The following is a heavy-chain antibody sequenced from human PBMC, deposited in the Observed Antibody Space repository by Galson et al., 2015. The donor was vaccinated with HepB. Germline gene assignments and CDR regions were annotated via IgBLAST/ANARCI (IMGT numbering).Heavy chain of an antibody. CDR3: TTRMDV. Sequence: SLRLSCAASGFTFSNAWMSWVRQAPGKELEWVGHIKRKIDGGATDYAAPVKGRFTISRDDSRNTLYLQMNSLKSEDTAVYYCTTRMDVWGQGTTVTVSS. CDR1: GFTFSNAW. CDR2: IKRKIDGGAT. J-gene: IGHJ6*02. V-gene: IGHV3-15*01.